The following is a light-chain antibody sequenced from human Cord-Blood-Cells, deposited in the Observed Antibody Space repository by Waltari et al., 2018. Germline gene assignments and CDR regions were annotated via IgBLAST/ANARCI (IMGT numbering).Light chain of an antibody. Sequence: DIVMTQSPDSLAVSLGERATIHCKSSQSVLYSSNNKNYLAWYQQKPGQPPKLLIYWGSTRESGVPDRFSGSGSGTDFTLPISSLQAEDVAVYYCQQYYSTPFTFGPGTKVDIK. J-gene: IGKJ3*01. V-gene: IGKV4-1*01. CDR2: WGS. CDR1: QSVLYSSNNKNY. CDR3: QQYYSTPFT.